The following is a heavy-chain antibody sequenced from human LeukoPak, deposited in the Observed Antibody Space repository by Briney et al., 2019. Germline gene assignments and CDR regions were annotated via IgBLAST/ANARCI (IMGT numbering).Heavy chain of an antibody. CDR1: GFTFSGYA. CDR3: AKGLKVINIDY. J-gene: IGHJ4*02. CDR2: ISGSCGSA. V-gene: IGHV3-23*01. D-gene: IGHD2-21*01. Sequence: PGGSLRLFCGASGFTFSGYAMSWVRQAPGKGLEWVSGISGSCGSAYYADSVKGRFTISRDNSKSTLYLQMNSLRAEDTAVYYCAKGLKVINIDYWGQGTLVTVSS.